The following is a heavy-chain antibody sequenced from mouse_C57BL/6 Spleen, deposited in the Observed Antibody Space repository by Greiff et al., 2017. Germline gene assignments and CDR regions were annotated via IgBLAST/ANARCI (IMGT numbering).Heavy chain of an antibody. J-gene: IGHJ2*01. CDR1: GFTFSDYG. D-gene: IGHD2-1*01. CDR2: ISSGSSTI. Sequence: EVKLMESGGGLVKPGGSLKLSCAASGFTFSDYGMHWVRQAPEKGLEWVAYISSGSSTIYYADTVEGRFTISRDNAKNTLFLQMTSLRSEDTAMYYCARGYGNFFDYWGQGTTLTVSS. CDR3: ARGYGNFFDY. V-gene: IGHV5-17*01.